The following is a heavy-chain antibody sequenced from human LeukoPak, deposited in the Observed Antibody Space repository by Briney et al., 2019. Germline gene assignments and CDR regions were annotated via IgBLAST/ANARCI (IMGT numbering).Heavy chain of an antibody. CDR3: ASSYDILTHGAFDI. J-gene: IGHJ3*02. Sequence: PSETLSLTCTVSGGSISSGGYYWSWIRQPPGKGLEWIGYIYHSGSTYYNPSLKSRVTISVDRSKNQFSLKLSSVTAADTAVYYCASSYDILTHGAFDIWGQGTMVTVSS. D-gene: IGHD3-9*01. CDR2: IYHSGST. CDR1: GGSISSGGYY. V-gene: IGHV4-30-2*01.